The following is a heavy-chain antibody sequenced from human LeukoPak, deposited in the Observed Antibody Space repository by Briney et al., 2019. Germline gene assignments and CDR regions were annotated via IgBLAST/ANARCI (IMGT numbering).Heavy chain of an antibody. CDR1: GGSISSNY. V-gene: IGHV4-59*08. CDR2: IYYSGST. CDR3: AKLVSSGWYYDY. Sequence: SETLSLTCTVSGGSISSNYWNWIRQPPGKGLESIGYIYYSGSTNYNPSLKSRVTMSVDTSKNQFSLKVSSVTAADTAVYYCAKLVSSGWYYDYWGQGTLVTVSS. J-gene: IGHJ4*02. D-gene: IGHD6-19*01.